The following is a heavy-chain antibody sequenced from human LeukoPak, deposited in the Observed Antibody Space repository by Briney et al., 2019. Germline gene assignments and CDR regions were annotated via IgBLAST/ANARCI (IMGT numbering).Heavy chain of an antibody. CDR3: ARGGVVTRERDDAFDI. J-gene: IGHJ3*02. CDR2: IYYSGST. CDR1: GGSISSYY. D-gene: IGHD4-23*01. Sequence: KPSETLSLTCTVSGGSISSYYWSWIRQPPGKGLEWIGYIYYSGSTNYNPSLKSRVTISVDTSKNQFSLKLSSVTAADTAVYYCARGGVVTRERDDAFDIWGQGTMVTVSS. V-gene: IGHV4-59*01.